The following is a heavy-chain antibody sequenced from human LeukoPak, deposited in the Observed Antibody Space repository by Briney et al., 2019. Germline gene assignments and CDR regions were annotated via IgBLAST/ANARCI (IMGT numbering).Heavy chain of an antibody. CDR1: GFTFDDYA. Sequence: PGGSLRLSCAASGFTFDDYAMHWVRQAPGKGLEWVSGISWNSGSIGYADSVKGRFTISRDNAKNSLYLQMNSLRAEDTALYYCAKDGYKYYYYGMDVWGQGTTVTVSS. V-gene: IGHV3-9*01. CDR3: AKDGYKYYYYGMDV. J-gene: IGHJ6*02. CDR2: ISWNSGSI. D-gene: IGHD5-12*01.